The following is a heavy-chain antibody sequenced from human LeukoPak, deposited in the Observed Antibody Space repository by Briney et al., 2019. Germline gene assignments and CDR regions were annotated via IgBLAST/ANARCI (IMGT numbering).Heavy chain of an antibody. CDR1: GFTFSSYA. D-gene: IGHD2-2*01. CDR3: AKEGADIVVVPAAENWFDP. J-gene: IGHJ5*02. Sequence: GGSLRLSCAASGFTFSSYAMSWVRQAPGTGLEWVSAISGSGGSTYYADSVKGRFTISRDNSKNTLYLQMNSLRAEDTAVYYCAKEGADIVVVPAAENWFDPWGQGTLVTVSS. V-gene: IGHV3-23*01. CDR2: ISGSGGST.